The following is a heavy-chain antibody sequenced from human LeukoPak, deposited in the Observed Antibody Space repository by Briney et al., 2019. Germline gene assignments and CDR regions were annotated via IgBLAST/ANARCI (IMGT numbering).Heavy chain of an antibody. CDR1: GGSISSTNW. D-gene: IGHD6-19*01. CDR3: ASPPYSSGCQVDN. CDR2: IHHSGST. V-gene: IGHV4-4*02. J-gene: IGHJ4*02. Sequence: KSSETLSLTCAVSGGSISSTNWWTWVRQPPGKGLEWIGEIHHSGSTNYNPSLKSRVTMSVDKSKNQFSLKLTSVTAADTAVYYGASPPYSSGCQVDNWGQGTLVTVSS.